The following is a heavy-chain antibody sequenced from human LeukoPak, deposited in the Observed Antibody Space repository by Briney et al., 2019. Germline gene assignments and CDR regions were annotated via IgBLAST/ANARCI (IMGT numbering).Heavy chain of an antibody. J-gene: IGHJ4*02. V-gene: IGHV3-7*01. CDR2: IKQDGSEK. Sequence: GGSLRLSCAASGFTFSSYWMSWVRQAPGKGLEWVANIKQDGSEKYYVDSVKGRFTISRDNAKNSLYLQMNSLRAEDTAVYYCARDRRWFGELFPPDYWGQGTLVNVSS. CDR1: GFTFSSYW. D-gene: IGHD3-10*01. CDR3: ARDRRWFGELFPPDY.